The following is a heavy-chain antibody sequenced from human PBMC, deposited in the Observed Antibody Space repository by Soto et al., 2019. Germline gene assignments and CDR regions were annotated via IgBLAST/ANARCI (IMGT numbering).Heavy chain of an antibody. CDR3: AAAQNWNYAVDY. Sequence: ASVKVSCKASGYTLSAYGISWVRQAPGQGFEWMGWISAHNDNAKYAQKFQGRVTLTTDTSTSTAYMELRSLRSDDTAVYYCAAAQNWNYAVDYWGQGTQVTVSS. D-gene: IGHD1-7*01. J-gene: IGHJ4*02. CDR1: GYTLSAYG. CDR2: ISAHNDNA. V-gene: IGHV1-18*01.